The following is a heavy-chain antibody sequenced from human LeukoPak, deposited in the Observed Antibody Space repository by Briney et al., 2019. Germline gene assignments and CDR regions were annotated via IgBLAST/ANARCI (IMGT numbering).Heavy chain of an antibody. V-gene: IGHV3-30*18. Sequence: GGSLRLSCAASGFTFSSHMMHWVRQAPAKGLEWVAVISYDGRKKYYGDSVKGRFTISRDNSKNTLYLQMNSLRAEDTAVYYCAKREYSSGSYGMDVWGQGTTVSVSS. CDR2: ISYDGRKK. CDR1: GFTFSSHM. D-gene: IGHD6-19*01. CDR3: AKREYSSGSYGMDV. J-gene: IGHJ6*02.